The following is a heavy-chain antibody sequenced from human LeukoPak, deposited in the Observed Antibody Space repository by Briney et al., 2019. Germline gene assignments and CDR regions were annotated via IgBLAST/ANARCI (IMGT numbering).Heavy chain of an antibody. CDR3: TTVPIVVRGVTADY. CDR1: GFTFSNAW. CDR2: IKSKTDGGTT. D-gene: IGHD3-10*01. Sequence: GGSLRLSCAASGFTFSNAWMSWVRQAPGKGLEWVGRIKSKTDGGTTDYAAPVKGRFTISRDDSKNTLYLQMNSLKTEDTAVYYCTTVPIVVRGVTADYWGQGTLVTVSS. V-gene: IGHV3-15*01. J-gene: IGHJ4*02.